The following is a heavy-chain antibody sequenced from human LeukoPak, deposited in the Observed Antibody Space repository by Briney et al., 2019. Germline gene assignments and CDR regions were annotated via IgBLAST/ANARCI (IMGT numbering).Heavy chain of an antibody. V-gene: IGHV3-30*04. CDR2: ISYDGSNK. Sequence: PGGSLRLSCAASGFTFSSYAMSWVRQAPGKGLEWVAVISYDGSNKYYADSVKGRFTISRDNSKNTLYLQMNSLRAEDTAVYYCAREGKPRIVFDYWGQGTLVTVSS. D-gene: IGHD2-15*01. J-gene: IGHJ4*02. CDR1: GFTFSSYA. CDR3: AREGKPRIVFDY.